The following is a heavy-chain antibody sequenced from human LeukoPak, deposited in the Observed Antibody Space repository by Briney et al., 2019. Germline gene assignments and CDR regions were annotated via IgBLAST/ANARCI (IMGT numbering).Heavy chain of an antibody. J-gene: IGHJ4*02. CDR3: AREYLYYYDVSGYPFDY. D-gene: IGHD3-22*01. Sequence: GASVKVSCKASGYTFTDYYMHWVRQAPGQGLEWMGWINPNSGGTNYAQKFQGRVTMTRDTSISTAYMELRRLRSDDTAVYYCAREYLYYYDVSGYPFDYWGQGTLVTVSS. V-gene: IGHV1-2*02. CDR2: INPNSGGT. CDR1: GYTFTDYY.